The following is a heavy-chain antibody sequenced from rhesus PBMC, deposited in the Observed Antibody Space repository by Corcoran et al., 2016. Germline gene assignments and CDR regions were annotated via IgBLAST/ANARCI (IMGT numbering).Heavy chain of an antibody. D-gene: IGHD6-25*01. CDR2: IYGSGTST. J-gene: IGHJ4*01. V-gene: IGHV4-169*01. CDR1: GGSISSSY. CDR3: AKTGSGYSGSWNLFDY. Sequence: QLQLQESGPGLVKPSETLSVTCAVSGGSISSSYWSWIRQAPGKGLEWIGYIYGSGTSTNYNPSLKGRVNLSVDTSKNQLSLNLSSVTTADTAVYYCAKTGSGYSGSWNLFDYWGQGVLVTVSS.